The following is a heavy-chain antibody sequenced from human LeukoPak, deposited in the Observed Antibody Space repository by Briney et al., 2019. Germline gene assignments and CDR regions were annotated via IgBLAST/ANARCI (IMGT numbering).Heavy chain of an antibody. Sequence: GASVKVSCKASGGTFSSYAINWVRQATGQGLEWMGWMNPNSGNTGYAQKFQGRVTMTRNTSISTAYMELSSLRSEDTAVYYCACGIAAAGTFDYWGQGTLVTVSS. V-gene: IGHV1-8*02. CDR1: GGTFSSYA. CDR3: ACGIAAAGTFDY. D-gene: IGHD6-13*01. CDR2: MNPNSGNT. J-gene: IGHJ4*02.